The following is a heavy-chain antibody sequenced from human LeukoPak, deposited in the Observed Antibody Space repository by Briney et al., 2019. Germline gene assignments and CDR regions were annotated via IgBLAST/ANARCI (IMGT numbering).Heavy chain of an antibody. V-gene: IGHV4-59*11. D-gene: IGHD1-26*01. Sequence: PSETLSLTCTVSGDSISSHYWSWSRQPPGKGLEWIGCIYCSGSTNYNPSLKSRVTISVDTSNNQFSLKLSSVTAADTAVYYCARERLIAGATVFDYWGQGTLVTVSS. J-gene: IGHJ4*02. CDR2: IYCSGST. CDR3: ARERLIAGATVFDY. CDR1: GDSISSHY.